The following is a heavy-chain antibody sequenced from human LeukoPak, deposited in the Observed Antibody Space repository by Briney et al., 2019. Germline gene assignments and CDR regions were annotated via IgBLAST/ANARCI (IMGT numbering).Heavy chain of an antibody. J-gene: IGHJ6*04. CDR3: ARGDPQGYCRSTSCYGAGIYYYYGMDV. Sequence: ASVKVSCKASGYTFTSYAMHWVRQAPGQRLEWMGWINAGNGNTKYSQKFQGRVTITRDTSASTAYMELSSLRSEDTAVYYCARGDPQGYCRSTSCYGAGIYYYYGMDVWGKGTTVTVSS. V-gene: IGHV1-3*01. D-gene: IGHD2-2*01. CDR2: INAGNGNT. CDR1: GYTFTSYA.